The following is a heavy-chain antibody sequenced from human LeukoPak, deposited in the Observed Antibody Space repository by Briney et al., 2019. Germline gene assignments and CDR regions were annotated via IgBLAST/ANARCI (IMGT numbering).Heavy chain of an antibody. Sequence: GGSLRLSCAASGFTLSSYAMSWVRQSPGKGLEWVSVISGSGGSTNYADSVKGRFTISRDNSKNTLYLQMDSLRAEDTAVYYCAKDYTSGWYDYWGQGTLVTVSS. CDR1: GFTLSSYA. J-gene: IGHJ4*02. D-gene: IGHD6-19*01. V-gene: IGHV3-23*01. CDR3: AKDYTSGWYDY. CDR2: ISGSGGST.